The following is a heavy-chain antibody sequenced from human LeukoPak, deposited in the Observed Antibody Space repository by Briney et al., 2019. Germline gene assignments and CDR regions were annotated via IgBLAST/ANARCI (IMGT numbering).Heavy chain of an antibody. J-gene: IGHJ4*02. V-gene: IGHV3-74*01. CDR3: ARGAIVGANFDY. CDR2: ITTDGSGT. CDR1: GFTFSSYA. D-gene: IGHD1-26*01. Sequence: PGGSLRLSFAASGFTFSSYAMSWVRQAPGKGLVWVSHITTDGSGTSYADSVKGRFTISRDNAKNTLYLQMNSLRAEDTAVYYCARGAIVGANFDYWGQGTLVTVSS.